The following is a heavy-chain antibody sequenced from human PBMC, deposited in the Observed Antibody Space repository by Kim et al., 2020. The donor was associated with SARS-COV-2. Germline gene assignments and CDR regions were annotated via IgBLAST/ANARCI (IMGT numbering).Heavy chain of an antibody. CDR3: ARDYIWRIGGSYYYYYMDV. CDR1: GYTFTSYA. V-gene: IGHV7-4-1*02. J-gene: IGHJ6*03. CDR2: INTNTANP. Sequence: ASVKVSCKASGYTFTSYAMNWVRQAPGQGLEWMGWINTNTANPTYAQGFTGRFVFSLDTSVSTAYLQISSLKAEDTAVYYCARDYIWRIGGSYYYYYMDVWGKGTTVTVSS. D-gene: IGHD3-16*01.